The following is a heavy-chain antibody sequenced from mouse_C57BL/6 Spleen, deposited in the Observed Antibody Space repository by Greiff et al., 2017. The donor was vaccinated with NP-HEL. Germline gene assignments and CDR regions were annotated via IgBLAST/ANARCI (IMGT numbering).Heavy chain of an antibody. D-gene: IGHD2-4*01. Sequence: VQLQQSGPELVKPGASVKMSCKASGYTFTDYHMHWVKQSHGKSLEWIGYINPNHGGTSYNQKFKGKATLTVNKSSSTAYMELRSLTSEDSAVYYCAAIYYDYVAWFAYWGQGTLVTVSA. J-gene: IGHJ3*01. CDR3: AAIYYDYVAWFAY. CDR1: GYTFTDYH. V-gene: IGHV1-22*01. CDR2: INPNHGGT.